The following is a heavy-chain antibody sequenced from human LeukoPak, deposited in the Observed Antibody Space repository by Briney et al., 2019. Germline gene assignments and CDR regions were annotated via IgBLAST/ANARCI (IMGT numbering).Heavy chain of an antibody. CDR2: MNPNGGNT. CDR1: GYTFTSYD. J-gene: IGHJ6*02. CDR3: ARAYYYSYGIDV. V-gene: IGHV1-8*01. Sequence: TSVKVSCKASGYTFTSYDINWVRQATGQGLEWMGWMNPNGGNTGYAQKFQGRVTMTRNTSISTAYMELSSLRSEDTAVYYCARAYYYSYGIDVWGQGTTVTVSS.